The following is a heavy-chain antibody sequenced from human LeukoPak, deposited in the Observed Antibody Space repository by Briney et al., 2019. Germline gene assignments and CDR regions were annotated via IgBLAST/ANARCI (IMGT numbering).Heavy chain of an antibody. CDR2: VHNVGST. Sequence: SETLSLTCTVSGVSTTNGIYYWAWIRQSPGKGLEWIGSVHNVGSTYYNLSLRSRVTMSIDTSRNQFSLRLNSVTAADTAVYYCARHAEYNSGWHFYLDHWGQGILVTVSS. CDR1: GVSTTNGIYY. D-gene: IGHD6-19*01. CDR3: ARHAEYNSGWHFYLDH. J-gene: IGHJ4*02. V-gene: IGHV4-39*01.